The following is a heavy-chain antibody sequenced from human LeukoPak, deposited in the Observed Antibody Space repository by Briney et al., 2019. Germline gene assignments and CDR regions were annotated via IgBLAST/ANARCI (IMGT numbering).Heavy chain of an antibody. Sequence: SETLSLTCAVYGGSFSGYYWSWIRQPPGKGLEWIGEINHSRSTNYHPSLKSRVTISVDTSKNQFSLKLSSVTAADTAVYYCARGWNRMVRGVIGYWGQGTLVTVSS. D-gene: IGHD3-10*01. CDR3: ARGWNRMVRGVIGY. CDR1: GGSFSGYY. J-gene: IGHJ4*02. V-gene: IGHV4-34*01. CDR2: INHSRST.